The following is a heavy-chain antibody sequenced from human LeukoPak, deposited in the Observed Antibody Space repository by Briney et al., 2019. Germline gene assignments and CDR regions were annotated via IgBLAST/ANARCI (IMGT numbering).Heavy chain of an antibody. J-gene: IGHJ4*02. Sequence: PGGSLRLSCTASGFNFSDYYMSWLRQAPGKGVEWVSYISSRRTYINDADSVKGRFTISRDNAKNLLFLQMNRLRVEDTALYYCASGGTGAFDYWGQGTLVTVSS. CDR3: ASGGTGAFDY. D-gene: IGHD4-23*01. CDR2: ISSRRTYI. V-gene: IGHV3-11*06. CDR1: GFNFSDYY.